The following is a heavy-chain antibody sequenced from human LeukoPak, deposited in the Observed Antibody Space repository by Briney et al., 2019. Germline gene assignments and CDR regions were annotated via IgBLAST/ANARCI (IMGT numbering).Heavy chain of an antibody. J-gene: IGHJ4*02. CDR2: IYHSGST. CDR3: AKSPPTTVITLDS. CDR1: GGSISSGGYS. Sequence: SSETLSLTCTVSGGSISSGGYSWTWIRRPPGKGLEWIGYIYHSGSTYYTPSLKSRVTISVDTSKNQFSLKLTSVTAADTAVYYCAKSPPTTVITLDSWGQGILVTVSS. D-gene: IGHD4-17*01. V-gene: IGHV4-30-2*03.